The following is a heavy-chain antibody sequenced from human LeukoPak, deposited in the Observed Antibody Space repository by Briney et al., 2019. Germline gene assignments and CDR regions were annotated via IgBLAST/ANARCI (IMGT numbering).Heavy chain of an antibody. CDR1: GFSISSGYF. J-gene: IGHJ5*02. CDR3: ARYYEGATQIAFDP. D-gene: IGHD3-3*01. CDR2: IYHTGST. Sequence: SETLSLTCTVSGFSISSGYFWAWIRQPPGKGLEWIGSIYHTGSTYYNPSLESRVTISVDTSKNQFSLKLRSVTAADTAVYYCARYYEGATQIAFDPWGQGTLVTVSP. V-gene: IGHV4-38-2*02.